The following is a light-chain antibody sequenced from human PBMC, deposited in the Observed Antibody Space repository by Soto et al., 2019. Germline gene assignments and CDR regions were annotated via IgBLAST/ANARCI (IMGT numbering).Light chain of an antibody. CDR2: VAS. Sequence: EIVLTQSPGTLSLSPGERATLSCRASQSVSSSYLAWYQQRPGQAPRLLIYVASNRATGTPDRFSGSGSGTDSTLTISRLEPEDFAVYYCQQYGSSPITFGQGTRLEIK. CDR1: QSVSSSY. J-gene: IGKJ5*01. V-gene: IGKV3-20*01. CDR3: QQYGSSPIT.